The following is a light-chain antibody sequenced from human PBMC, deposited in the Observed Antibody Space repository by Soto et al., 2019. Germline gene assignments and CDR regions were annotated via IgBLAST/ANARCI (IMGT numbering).Light chain of an antibody. CDR2: VGS. CDR3: CSYAGDSHWM. V-gene: IGLV2-23*01. CDR1: SSDIGSYNL. Sequence: QSALTQPASVSGSPGQSITISCTGTSSDIGSYNLVSWYQQHPGIAPKFMIYVGSKRPSGVSNRFSGSKSGNTASLTISGLQAEDEADYYCCSYAGDSHWMFGGGTKVTVL. J-gene: IGLJ3*02.